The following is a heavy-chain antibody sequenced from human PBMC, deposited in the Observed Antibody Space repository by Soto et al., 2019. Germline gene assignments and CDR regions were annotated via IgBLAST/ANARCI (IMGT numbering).Heavy chain of an antibody. Sequence: EVQLVESGGGLVQPGGSLRLSCAASGFTFSSYSMNWVRQAPGKGLEWVSYISSSSSTIYYADSVKGRFTISRDNAKNSLYLQMNSLRVEDTAVYYCARGGTENWFDPWGQGTLVTVSS. V-gene: IGHV3-48*01. CDR3: ARGGTENWFDP. D-gene: IGHD1-7*01. J-gene: IGHJ5*02. CDR2: ISSSSSTI. CDR1: GFTFSSYS.